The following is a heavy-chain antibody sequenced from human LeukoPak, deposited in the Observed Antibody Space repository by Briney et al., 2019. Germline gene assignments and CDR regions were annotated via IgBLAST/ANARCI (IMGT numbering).Heavy chain of an antibody. CDR2: IYYSGST. CDR3: ARGRGGFYYFDY. V-gene: IGHV4-59*01. J-gene: IGHJ4*02. CDR1: GGSIINYY. Sequence: PSETLSLTCPVSGGSIINYYWNWIRQPPGKGLEWIGQIYYSGSTNYNPSLKSRVTISVDTSKNQFSLKLSSVTAADTAIYYCARGRGGFYYFDYWGLGTTVTVSS. D-gene: IGHD2-15*01.